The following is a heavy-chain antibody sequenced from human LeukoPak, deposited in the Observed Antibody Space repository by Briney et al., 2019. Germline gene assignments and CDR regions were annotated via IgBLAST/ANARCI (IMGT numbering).Heavy chain of an antibody. Sequence: GGSLRLSCAASGFTFSDYYMSWIRQAPGKGLEWVSYISSSGSSIYYADSVKGRFTISRDNAKNSLYLQMNSLRAEDTAVYYCAGDRKSYGYLGLVDYWGQGTLVTVSS. V-gene: IGHV3-11*01. CDR2: ISSSGSSI. CDR3: AGDRKSYGYLGLVDY. CDR1: GFTFSDYY. D-gene: IGHD5-18*01. J-gene: IGHJ4*02.